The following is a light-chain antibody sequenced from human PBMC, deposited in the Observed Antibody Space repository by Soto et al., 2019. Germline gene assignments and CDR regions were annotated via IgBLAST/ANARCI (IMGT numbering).Light chain of an antibody. V-gene: IGKV3-15*01. CDR1: QSVNSA. Sequence: EIVMTQSPATLSVSPGERATLSCRASQSVNSALAWYQQKPGQVPRLLIYGASTRATGIPARFSGSGSGTEFTLTISSLQSEDFAVYYCQQYNTWPRTFGQGTKVDIK. CDR3: QQYNTWPRT. CDR2: GAS. J-gene: IGKJ1*01.